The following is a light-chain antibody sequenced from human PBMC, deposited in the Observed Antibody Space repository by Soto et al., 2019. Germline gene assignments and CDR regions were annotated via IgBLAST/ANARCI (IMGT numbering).Light chain of an antibody. CDR3: QQRDTWPPFT. CDR2: DAS. Sequence: IVLTQSPATLSLSPGERANLSCRASRSINSYLAWYQQKPGQAPRLLIYDASNRATGIPARFSGSGSGTDFTLTISSLEPEDFAVYYCQQRDTWPPFTFGQGTKLEIK. V-gene: IGKV3-11*01. CDR1: RSINSY. J-gene: IGKJ2*01.